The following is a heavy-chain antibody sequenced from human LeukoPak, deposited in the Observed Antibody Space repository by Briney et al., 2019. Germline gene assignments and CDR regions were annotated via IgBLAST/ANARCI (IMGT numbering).Heavy chain of an antibody. J-gene: IGHJ4*02. D-gene: IGHD2-15*01. CDR1: GYTFTSYG. CDR2: IIPIFGTA. Sequence: GASVKVSCKASGYTFTSYGISWVRQAPGQGLEWMGGIIPIFGTANYAQKFQGRVTITTDESTSTAYMGLSSLRSEDTAVYYCARDGRKGDLDFDYWGQGTLVTVSS. V-gene: IGHV1-69*05. CDR3: ARDGRKGDLDFDY.